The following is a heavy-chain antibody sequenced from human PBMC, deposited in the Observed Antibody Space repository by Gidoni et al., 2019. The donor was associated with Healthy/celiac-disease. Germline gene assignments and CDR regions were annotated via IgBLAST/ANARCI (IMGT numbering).Heavy chain of an antibody. CDR3: ARRLHSGSYSYYFDY. V-gene: IGHV4-34*01. Sequence: QVQLQQWGAGLWKPSETLSLTCAVYGGSFSGYYWSWIRQPPGKGLEGIGEINHSGSNNYNPSLKSRVTISVDTSKNQFSLKLSSVTAADTAVYYCARRLHSGSYSYYFDYWGQGTLVTVSS. CDR2: INHSGSN. CDR1: GGSFSGYY. J-gene: IGHJ4*02. D-gene: IGHD1-26*01.